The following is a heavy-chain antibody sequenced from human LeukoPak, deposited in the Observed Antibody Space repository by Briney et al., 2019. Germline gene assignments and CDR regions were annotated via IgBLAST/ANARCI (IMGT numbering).Heavy chain of an antibody. CDR3: GTGWAVDF. CDR2: IKRDGSEK. J-gene: IGHJ4*02. D-gene: IGHD5-24*01. V-gene: IGHV3-7*01. CDR1: GFNFGTHW. Sequence: GGSLRLSCAASGFNFGTHWMTWVRQAPGKGLECVATIKRDGSEKYYVDSVKGRFTISRDNAKNLLYLQMNGLRAEDTVVYYCGTGWAVDFWGQGTLVTVSS.